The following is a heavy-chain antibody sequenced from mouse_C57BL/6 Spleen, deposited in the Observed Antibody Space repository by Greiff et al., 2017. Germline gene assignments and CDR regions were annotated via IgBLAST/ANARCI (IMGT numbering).Heavy chain of an antibody. V-gene: IGHV1-50*01. J-gene: IGHJ2*01. Sequence: VQLQQPGAELVKPGASVKLSCKASGYTFTSYWMQWVQQRPGQGLEWIGEIDPSDSYTNYNQKFKGKATLAVDTSSSTAYMQLSSLTSEDSAVYYCARGTAQAYYFDYWGQGTTLTVSS. CDR1: GYTFTSYW. CDR2: IDPSDSYT. D-gene: IGHD3-2*02. CDR3: ARGTAQAYYFDY.